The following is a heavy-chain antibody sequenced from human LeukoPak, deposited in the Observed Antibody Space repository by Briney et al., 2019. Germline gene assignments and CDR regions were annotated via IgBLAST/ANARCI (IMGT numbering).Heavy chain of an antibody. V-gene: IGHV4-34*01. CDR3: AREATVVTANYYYYYYMDV. CDR1: GGSFSGYY. J-gene: IGHJ6*03. Sequence: SETLSLTCAVYGGSFSGYYWSWIRQPPGKGLEWIGEINHSGSTNYNPSLKSRVTISVDTSRNQFSLKLSSVTAADTAVYYCAREATVVTANYYYYYYMDVWGKGTTVTVSS. D-gene: IGHD4-23*01. CDR2: INHSGST.